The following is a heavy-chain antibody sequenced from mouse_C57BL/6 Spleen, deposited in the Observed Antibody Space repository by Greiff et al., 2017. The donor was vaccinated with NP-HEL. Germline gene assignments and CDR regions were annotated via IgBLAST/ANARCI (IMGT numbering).Heavy chain of an antibody. CDR2: IHPNSGST. CDR1: GYTFTSYW. D-gene: IGHD1-1*01. CDR3: ARELRNYGSNWYFDV. V-gene: IGHV1-64*01. Sequence: QVQLQQPGAELVKPGASVKLSCKASGYTFTSYWMHWVKQRPGQGLEWIGMIHPNSGSTNYNEKFKSKATLTVDKSSSPAYMQRSSLTSEDSAVYDCARELRNYGSNWYFDVWGTGTTVTVSS. J-gene: IGHJ1*03.